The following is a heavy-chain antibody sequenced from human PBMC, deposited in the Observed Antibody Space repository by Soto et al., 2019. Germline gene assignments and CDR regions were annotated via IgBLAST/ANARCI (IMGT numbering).Heavy chain of an antibody. CDR2: LSPSDGST. J-gene: IGHJ4*02. CDR1: GFTFSIYA. V-gene: IGHV3-23*01. CDR3: AKAGTHSYFDY. Sequence: EVQLLESGGVLVQPGGSLRLSCAASGFTFSIYAMNWVRQAPGKGLEWVSALSPSDGSTYYADSVKGRFTISRDNSKNTLYLQMSSLRAEDTAMYYCAKAGTHSYFDYWGQGTLVTVSS. D-gene: IGHD1-1*01.